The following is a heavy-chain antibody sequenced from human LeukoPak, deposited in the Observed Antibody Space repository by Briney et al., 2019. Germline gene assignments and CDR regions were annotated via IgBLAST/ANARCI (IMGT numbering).Heavy chain of an antibody. CDR1: GFTFSSYG. CDR3: AKVGVLEAFRPRRGYYYMDV. J-gene: IGHJ6*03. CDR2: ISGSGGST. D-gene: IGHD3-3*01. V-gene: IGHV3-23*01. Sequence: PGGTLRLSCAASGFTFSSYGMSWVRQAPGKGLEWVSAISGSGGSTYYANSVKGRFTISRDNSKNTLCLQMNSMRVEDTAVYYCAKVGVLEAFRPRRGYYYMDVWGKGTTVTVSS.